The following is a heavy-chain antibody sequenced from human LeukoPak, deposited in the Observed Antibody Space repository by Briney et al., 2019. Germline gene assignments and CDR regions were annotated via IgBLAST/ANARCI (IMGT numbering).Heavy chain of an antibody. J-gene: IGHJ5*02. CDR2: IYYSGST. Sequence: PSETLSLTCTASGGSISSSSYYWGWIRQPPGKGLEWIGSIYYSGSTYYNPSLKSRVTISVDTSKNQFSLKLSSVTAADTAVYYCTTQRGDIVVVVAATPEGWPFDPWGQGTLVTVSS. CDR3: TTQRGDIVVVVAATPEGWPFDP. D-gene: IGHD2-15*01. CDR1: GGSISSSSYY. V-gene: IGHV4-39*07.